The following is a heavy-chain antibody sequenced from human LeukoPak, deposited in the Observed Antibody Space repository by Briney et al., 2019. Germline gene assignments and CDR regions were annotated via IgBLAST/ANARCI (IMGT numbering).Heavy chain of an antibody. CDR1: GFAVSDNF. J-gene: IGHJ4*02. D-gene: IGHD3-16*01. CDR2: IYSSGNT. V-gene: IGHV3-66*01. Sequence: GGSLRLSCAVSGFAVSDNFVSWVRQAPGKGLEWVSIIYSSGNTYYADSVKGRFTISRDNSKNTLYLQMNSLRAEDTAVYYCARSVTSEDYYFDYWGQGTLVTVSS. CDR3: ARSVTSEDYYFDY.